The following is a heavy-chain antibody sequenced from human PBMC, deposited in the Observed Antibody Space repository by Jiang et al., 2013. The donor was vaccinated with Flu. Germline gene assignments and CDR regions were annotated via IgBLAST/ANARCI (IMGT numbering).Heavy chain of an antibody. V-gene: IGHV5-10-1*01. D-gene: IGHD6-13*01. Sequence: GAEVKKPGESLRISCKGSGYSFTSYWISWVRQMPGKGLEWMGRINPSDSYTNYSPSFQGHVTISADKSISTAYLQWSSLKASDTAMYYCARHPQQLVLGYYYYYGMDVWGKGTTVTVSS. CDR2: INPSDSYT. CDR1: GYSFTSYW. CDR3: ARHPQQLVLGYYYYYGMDV. J-gene: IGHJ6*04.